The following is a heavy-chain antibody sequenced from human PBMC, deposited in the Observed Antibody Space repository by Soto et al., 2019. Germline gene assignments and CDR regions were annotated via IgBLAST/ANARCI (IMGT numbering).Heavy chain of an antibody. J-gene: IGHJ4*02. V-gene: IGHV3-48*02. D-gene: IGHD3-22*01. CDR3: ARENNYHDSSGYYSGCFDY. CDR1: GLTLSRYN. Sequence: EVQLVESGGGLVQPGGSLRLSCVASGLTLSRYNMNWVRQAPGRGLEWVSYISPSSNTIYYADSVKGRFTISRDNAKNSLDLQMSSLRDEDTAVYDCARENNYHDSSGYYSGCFDYWGQGTLVTVSS. CDR2: ISPSSNTI.